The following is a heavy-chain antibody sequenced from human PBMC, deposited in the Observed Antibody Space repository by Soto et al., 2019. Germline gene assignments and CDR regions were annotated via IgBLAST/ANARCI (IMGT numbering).Heavy chain of an antibody. CDR1: GGSITSSSHF. V-gene: IGHV4-39*01. CDR2: IYFTGNT. Sequence: SETLSLTCTASGGSITSSSHFWGWVRHPPGKGLEWIGTIYFTGNTYYTPSLKSRLTMSIDTSKNEFSLRLNSVTAADTAVYYCAGQTFTIAAASYGRSNWFDPWGQGTLVTV. J-gene: IGHJ5*02. D-gene: IGHD6-25*01. CDR3: AGQTFTIAAASYGRSNWFDP.